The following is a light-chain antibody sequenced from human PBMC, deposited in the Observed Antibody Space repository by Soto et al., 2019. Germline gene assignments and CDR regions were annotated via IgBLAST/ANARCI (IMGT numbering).Light chain of an antibody. CDR1: SSNIGGTNY. CDR2: SNN. J-gene: IGLJ3*02. Sequence: QSVLTQPPSASGTPGQKVFLSCSGSSSNIGGTNYAYWYQQLPGAAPKLLMHSNNLRPSGVPERISGSKFGTAASLAISGLRSEDEAVYYCASWAARLGAVMFGGGTKLTVL. CDR3: ASWAARLGAVM. V-gene: IGLV1-47*02.